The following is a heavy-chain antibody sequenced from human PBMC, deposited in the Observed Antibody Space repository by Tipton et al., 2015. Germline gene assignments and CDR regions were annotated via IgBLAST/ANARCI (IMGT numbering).Heavy chain of an antibody. CDR1: GTSLSGFY. J-gene: IGHJ6*02. CDR2: IRYSGGT. Sequence: TLSLTCTVSGTSLSGFYWTWIRQPPGKGLEWIGYIRYSGGTNYKPSLRGRVSISLDMSKNQFSLKLRSVTAADTARYFCARENAYYYGMDVWGQGTTVTVSS. D-gene: IGHD1-1*01. CDR3: ARENAYYYGMDV. V-gene: IGHV4-59*01.